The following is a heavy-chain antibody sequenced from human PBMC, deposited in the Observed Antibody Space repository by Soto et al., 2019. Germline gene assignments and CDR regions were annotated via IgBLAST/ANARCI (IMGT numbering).Heavy chain of an antibody. D-gene: IGHD3-3*01. V-gene: IGHV1-69*06. J-gene: IGHJ6*02. CDR2: IIPIFGTA. CDR3: ARDSTIFGVVYYYYYGMDV. Sequence: QVQLVQSGAEVKKPGSSVKVSCKASGGTFSSYAISWVRQDPGQGLEWMGGIIPIFGTANYAQKFQGRVTITADKSTSTAYMELSSLRSEDTAVYYCARDSTIFGVVYYYYYGMDVWGQGTTVTVSS. CDR1: GGTFSSYA.